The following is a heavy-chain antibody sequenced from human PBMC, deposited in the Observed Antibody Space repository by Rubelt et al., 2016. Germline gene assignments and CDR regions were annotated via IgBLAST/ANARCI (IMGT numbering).Heavy chain of an antibody. Sequence: RGGSLRLSCAASGFTFSSHWMHLVRQAPGKGLVWVLRINSDGITTTYADSVKGRFTISRDHDRNTLYLQMNSLRAEDTAGYYCAKGISSSWYYFDYWGQGTLVTVSS. CDR3: AKGISSSWYYFDY. J-gene: IGHJ4*02. CDR2: INSDGITT. CDR1: GFTFSSHW. V-gene: IGHV3-74*01. D-gene: IGHD6-13*01.